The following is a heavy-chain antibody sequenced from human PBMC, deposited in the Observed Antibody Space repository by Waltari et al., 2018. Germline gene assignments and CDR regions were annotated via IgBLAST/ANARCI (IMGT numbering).Heavy chain of an antibody. CDR1: GGSITPYY. CDR3: ARHWGLGGDWN. D-gene: IGHD2-21*01. V-gene: IGHV4-59*08. CDR2: IFYSGTT. Sequence: QVQLQESGPGLVRPSETLSLTCSISGGSITPYYWAWIRQPPGKGLEWIGYIFYSGTTNYSPSLTSRVTILADTWKNQVSLKVRSVTAADTAVYYCARHWGLGGDWNWGQGALVTVS. J-gene: IGHJ4*02.